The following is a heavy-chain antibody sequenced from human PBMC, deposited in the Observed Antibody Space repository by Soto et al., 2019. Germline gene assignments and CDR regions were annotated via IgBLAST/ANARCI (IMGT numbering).Heavy chain of an antibody. CDR1: GFTVSSNY. V-gene: IGHV3-53*04. CDR2: VYSGVAT. Sequence: EVRLVESGGGLVQPGGSLRLSCAAFGFTVSSNYMTWVRLAPGKGLEWVSLVYSGVATHYAASVKGRFTISTHSSQNTLFLQMNSLRTEDTATYYCVRGRYGAEIHWGQGTKVTVSS. D-gene: IGHD3-10*01. CDR3: VRGRYGAEIH. J-gene: IGHJ4*02.